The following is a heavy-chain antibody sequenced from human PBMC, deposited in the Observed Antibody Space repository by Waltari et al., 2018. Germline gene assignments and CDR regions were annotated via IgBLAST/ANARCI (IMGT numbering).Heavy chain of an antibody. J-gene: IGHJ3*02. D-gene: IGHD2-2*01. CDR3: ARVRASPAAIRAFDI. CDR2: ISYNGSNK. CDR1: GFTFSSYA. Sequence: QVQLVESGGGVVQPGRSLRLSCAASGFTFSSYALPRDRQAPGQGLEWVAVISYNGSNKYYADSVKGRFTISRDNSKNTLYLQMNSLRAEDTAVYYCARVRASPAAIRAFDIWGQGTMVTVSS. V-gene: IGHV3-30-3*01.